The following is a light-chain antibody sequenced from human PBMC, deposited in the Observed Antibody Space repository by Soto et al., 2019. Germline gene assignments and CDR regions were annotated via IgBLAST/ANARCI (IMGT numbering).Light chain of an antibody. Sequence: IQMPQYPSSVSACVVESVTLTCHASQRISAFLNWYQHKPGKAPNLLIYAASSLKPGVPSRFSGSGSGTDFTLTISSLQPEDFATYYCQQTYSIPLTFGGGTKVDI. CDR2: AAS. V-gene: IGKV1-39*01. CDR1: QRISAF. J-gene: IGKJ4*01. CDR3: QQTYSIPLT.